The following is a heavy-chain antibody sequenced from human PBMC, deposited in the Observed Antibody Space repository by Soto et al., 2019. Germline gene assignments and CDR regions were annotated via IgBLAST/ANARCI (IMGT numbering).Heavy chain of an antibody. CDR3: AREFNTGYGEY. CDR2: IYHSGNT. J-gene: IGHJ4*02. CDR1: GYSISSGYY. V-gene: IGHV4-38-2*02. Sequence: SETLSLTCAVSGYSISSGYYWGWIRQSPGKGLEWIGSIYHSGNTYYNPSLKSRVTISVDTSKNQFSLKLNSVTAADTAVYYCAREFNTGYGEYWRQGALVTVSS. D-gene: IGHD5-12*01.